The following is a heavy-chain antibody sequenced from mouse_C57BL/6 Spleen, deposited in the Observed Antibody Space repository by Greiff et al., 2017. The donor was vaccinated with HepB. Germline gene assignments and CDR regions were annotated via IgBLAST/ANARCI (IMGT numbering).Heavy chain of an antibody. CDR3: ARDGAMDY. V-gene: IGHV5-4*01. CDR2: ISDGGSYT. Sequence: EVKLVESGGGLVKPGGSLKLSCAASGFTFSSYAMSWVRQTPEKRLEWVATISDGGSYTYYPDNVKGRVTISRDNAKNNLYLQMSHLKSEDTAMYYCARDGAMDYWGQGTSVTVSS. J-gene: IGHJ4*01. CDR1: GFTFSSYA.